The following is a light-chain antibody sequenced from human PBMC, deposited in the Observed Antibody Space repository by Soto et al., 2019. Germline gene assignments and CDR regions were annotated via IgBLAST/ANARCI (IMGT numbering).Light chain of an antibody. J-gene: IGKJ1*01. CDR3: QQYGSSGT. Sequence: EIVLTQSPATLSFSPGERATLSCRTSQSVGTSLAWYQQKPGQPPRLLIYDSSNRATGIPARFSGSGSGTDFTLTISRLEPEDFAVYYCQQYGSSGTFGQGTKVDIK. CDR1: QSVGTS. V-gene: IGKV3-11*01. CDR2: DSS.